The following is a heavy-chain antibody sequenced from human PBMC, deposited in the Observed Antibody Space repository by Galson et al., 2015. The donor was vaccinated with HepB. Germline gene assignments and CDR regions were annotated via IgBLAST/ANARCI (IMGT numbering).Heavy chain of an antibody. CDR3: ASIFGVANYYYYGMDV. D-gene: IGHD3-3*01. CDR2: TYYRSKWYN. V-gene: IGHV6-1*01. CDR1: GDSVSSNSAA. Sequence: CAISGDSVSSNSAAWNWIRQSPSRGLEWLGRTYYRSKWYNNYAVSVKSRITINPDTTKNQFSLQLNSVTPEDTAVYYCASIFGVANYYYYGMDVWGQGTTVTVSS. J-gene: IGHJ6*02.